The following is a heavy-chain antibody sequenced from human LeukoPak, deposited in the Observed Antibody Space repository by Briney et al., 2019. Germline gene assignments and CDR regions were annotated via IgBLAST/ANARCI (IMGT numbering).Heavy chain of an antibody. Sequence: GGSLRLSCAASGFTVSSNYMSWVRQAPGKGLEWVSVIYSGGSTYYADSVKGRFTISRDNAKNSLYLQMNSLRAEDMALYYCAKDQGFTMIVGGAFDIWGQGTMVTVSS. CDR1: GFTVSSNY. J-gene: IGHJ3*02. CDR2: IYSGGST. V-gene: IGHV3-53*05. CDR3: AKDQGFTMIVGGAFDI. D-gene: IGHD3-22*01.